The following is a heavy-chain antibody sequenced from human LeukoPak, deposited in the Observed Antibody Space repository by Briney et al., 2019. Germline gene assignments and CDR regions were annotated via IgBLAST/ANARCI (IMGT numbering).Heavy chain of an antibody. V-gene: IGHV1-18*01. CDR1: GYTFTSYS. CDR3: ARVAHIENDYGDLEGLGY. CDR2: ISAYNGNT. D-gene: IGHD4-17*01. J-gene: IGHJ4*02. Sequence: ASVKVSCKASGYTFTSYSISWVRQAPGQGLEWMGWISAYNGNTNYAQKLQGRVTMTTDTSTSTAYMELRSLRSDDTAVYYCARVAHIENDYGDLEGLGYWGQGTLVTVSS.